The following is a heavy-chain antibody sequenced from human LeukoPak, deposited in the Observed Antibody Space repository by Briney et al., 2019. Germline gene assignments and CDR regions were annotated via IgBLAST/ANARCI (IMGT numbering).Heavy chain of an antibody. J-gene: IGHJ6*02. Sequence: ASVKVSCKASGYTFTSYYMHWVRQAPGQGLEWMGIINPSGGSTSYAQKFQGRVNMTRNISISTAYMELSSLRSEDTAVYYCARRIRGMDVWGQGTTVTVSS. CDR2: INPSGGST. CDR3: ARRIRGMDV. V-gene: IGHV1-46*01. CDR1: GYTFTSYY.